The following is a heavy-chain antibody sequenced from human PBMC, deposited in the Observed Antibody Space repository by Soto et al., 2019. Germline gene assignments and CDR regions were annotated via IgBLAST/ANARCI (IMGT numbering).Heavy chain of an antibody. Sequence: QVQLVQSGAEVKKPGASVKVSCKASGYTFTSYGISWVRQAPGQGLEWMGWISAYNGNTNYAQKLQGRVTMTTDTSTSTAYMELRSLRSDDTAVYYCARDSYCSSTSCPRVWFDPWGQGTLVTVSS. CDR2: ISAYNGNT. CDR1: GYTFTSYG. CDR3: ARDSYCSSTSCPRVWFDP. J-gene: IGHJ5*02. D-gene: IGHD2-2*01. V-gene: IGHV1-18*01.